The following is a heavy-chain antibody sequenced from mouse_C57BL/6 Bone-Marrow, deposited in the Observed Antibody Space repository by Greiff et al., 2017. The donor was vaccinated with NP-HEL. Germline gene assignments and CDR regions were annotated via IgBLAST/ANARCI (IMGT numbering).Heavy chain of an antibody. CDR3: ASGDLCDGYPFAY. J-gene: IGHJ3*01. CDR2: INPYNGGT. D-gene: IGHD2-3*01. CDR1: GYTFTDYY. Sequence: VQLQQSGPVLVKPGASVKMSCKASGYTFTDYYMNWVKQSHGKSLEWIGVINPYNGGTSYNQKFKGKATLTVDKSSSTAYMELNSLTSEDSADYCGASGDLCDGYPFAYWGGGTLVTVSA. V-gene: IGHV1-19*01.